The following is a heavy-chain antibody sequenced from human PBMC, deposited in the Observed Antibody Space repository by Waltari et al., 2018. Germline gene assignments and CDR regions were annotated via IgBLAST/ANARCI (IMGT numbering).Heavy chain of an antibody. Sequence: EVQLVESGGGLVQPGGSLRLPCACSVFTLSSYDRHGVRQPPGKGLEWVSAIGHAGDTYYPGSVKGRFTISREKAKNSLYLQLNSLRAGDTAVYYCARGGRLGRFDYWGQGTMVTVSS. D-gene: IGHD6-19*01. V-gene: IGHV3-13*01. CDR1: VFTLSSYD. CDR2: IGHAGDT. J-gene: IGHJ4*02. CDR3: ARGGRLGRFDY.